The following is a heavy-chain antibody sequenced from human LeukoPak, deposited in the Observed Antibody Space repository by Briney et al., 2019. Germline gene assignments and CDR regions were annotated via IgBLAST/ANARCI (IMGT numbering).Heavy chain of an antibody. Sequence: TGGSLRLSCAASGFTFSSYGMHWVRQAPGKGLEWVAVISYDGSNKYYADSVKGRFTISRDNSKNTLYLQTNSLRAEDTAVYYCAKDQYSNYDHYYYYGMDVWGQGTTVTVSS. J-gene: IGHJ6*02. D-gene: IGHD4-11*01. V-gene: IGHV3-30*18. CDR2: ISYDGSNK. CDR1: GFTFSSYG. CDR3: AKDQYSNYDHYYYYGMDV.